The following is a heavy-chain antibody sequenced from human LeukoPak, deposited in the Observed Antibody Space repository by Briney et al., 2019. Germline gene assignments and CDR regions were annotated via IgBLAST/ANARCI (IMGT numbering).Heavy chain of an antibody. Sequence: GRSLRLSCAASGFTLDDYAMLGVRQAPGKGLVCVSGISWNRGSIGYADSVKGRFTISRDNAKNSLYLQMNSLRAEDMALYYCAKAAGYDFWSGSDVWGKGTTVTASS. J-gene: IGHJ6*04. D-gene: IGHD3-3*01. CDR1: GFTLDDYA. CDR3: AKAAGYDFWSGSDV. CDR2: ISWNRGSI. V-gene: IGHV3-9*03.